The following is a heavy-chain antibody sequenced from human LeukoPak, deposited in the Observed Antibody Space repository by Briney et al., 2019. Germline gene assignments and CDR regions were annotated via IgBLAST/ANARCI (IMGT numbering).Heavy chain of an antibody. CDR2: IIPIFGTA. J-gene: IGHJ3*02. D-gene: IGHD1-7*01. Sequence: ASVKVSCKASGYTFTGYYMHWVRQAPGQGLEWMGGIIPIFGTANYAQKFQGRVTITTDESTSTAYMELSSLRSEDTAVYYCARYRTRLELRPDAFDIWGQGTMVTVSS. V-gene: IGHV1-69*05. CDR3: ARYRTRLELRPDAFDI. CDR1: GYTFTGYY.